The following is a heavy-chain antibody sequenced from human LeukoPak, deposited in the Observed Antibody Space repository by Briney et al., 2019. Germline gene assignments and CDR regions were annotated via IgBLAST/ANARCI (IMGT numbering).Heavy chain of an antibody. Sequence: SETLSLTCIVSRGSISSYYWSWIRQPPGKGLDWIGYIYYSGSTNYNPSLKSRVTMSVDTSKNQFSLKLSSVTAADTAVYYCARGVKGLRGAFDIWGQGTMVTVSS. D-gene: IGHD3-10*01. CDR2: IYYSGST. J-gene: IGHJ3*02. CDR3: ARGVKGLRGAFDI. V-gene: IGHV4-59*08. CDR1: RGSISSYY.